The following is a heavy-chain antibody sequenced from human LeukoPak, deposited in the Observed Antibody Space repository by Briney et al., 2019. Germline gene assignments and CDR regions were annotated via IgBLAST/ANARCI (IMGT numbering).Heavy chain of an antibody. CDR1: GFTVSNNY. V-gene: IGHV3-53*01. Sequence: GGSLRLSCAASGFTVSNNYMTWVRQAPGKGLEWVSLLYSAGNTYYADSVKGRFALSRDTSKNTLYLQMTSLRAEDTAVYFCARVVYFDFSIDVWGQGTMVTVSS. CDR2: LYSAGNT. CDR3: ARVVYFDFSIDV. D-gene: IGHD2-8*01. J-gene: IGHJ3*01.